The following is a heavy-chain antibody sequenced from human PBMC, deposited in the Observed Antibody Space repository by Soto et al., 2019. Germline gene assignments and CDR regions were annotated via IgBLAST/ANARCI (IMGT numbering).Heavy chain of an antibody. CDR1: RCIFSSYV. CDR2: GNTDGGTT. V-gene: IGHV3-74*01. D-gene: IGHD5-18*01. J-gene: IGHJ6*02. CDR3: ARGYEYSYGYHYYGMDV. Sequence: PWGSLTLSCAASRCIFSSYVMHWVRQAPGKGLVWVSRGNTDGGTTTYADALKGRFASSRDNPKSTLYLQMKILRAEHTAVYYGARGYEYSYGYHYYGMDVWGQGTQVTVSS.